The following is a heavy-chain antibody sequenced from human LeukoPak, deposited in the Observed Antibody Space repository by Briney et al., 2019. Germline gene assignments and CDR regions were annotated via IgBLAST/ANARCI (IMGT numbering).Heavy chain of an antibody. D-gene: IGHD6-19*01. Sequence: SENLSLTCTVSGGSISSSSYFWGWIRQHPGKGLEWIGSIYYSGSTYYNPSLKSRVTISVDTSTNQFSLKLSSVTAADTAVYYCARLAAGGWPFDYWGQGTLVTVSS. CDR1: GGSISSSSYF. CDR3: ARLAAGGWPFDY. V-gene: IGHV4-39*01. CDR2: IYYSGST. J-gene: IGHJ4*02.